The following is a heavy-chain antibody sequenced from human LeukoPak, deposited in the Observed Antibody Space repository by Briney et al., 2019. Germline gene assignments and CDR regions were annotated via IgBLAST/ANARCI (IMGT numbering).Heavy chain of an antibody. Sequence: SETLSLTCTVSGGSISSYYWSWIRQPPGKGLEWIANIYYSGSTNYNPSLKSRVTFSLDTSKNQFSLRLSSVAAADAAVYYCAKAAPGPHGAFDIWGQGTMVTVSS. D-gene: IGHD6-13*01. V-gene: IGHV4-59*08. J-gene: IGHJ3*02. CDR2: IYYSGST. CDR3: AKAAPGPHGAFDI. CDR1: GGSISSYY.